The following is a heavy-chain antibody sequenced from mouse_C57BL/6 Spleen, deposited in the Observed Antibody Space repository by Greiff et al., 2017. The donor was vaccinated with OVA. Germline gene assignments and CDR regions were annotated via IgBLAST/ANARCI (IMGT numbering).Heavy chain of an antibody. Sequence: VQLQQSGAELVRPGASVTLSCKASGYTFTDYEMHWVKQTPVHGLEWIGAIDPETGGTAYNQKFKGKAILTADKSSSTAYMELRSLTSEDSAVYYCTRSDLTYYFDYWGQGTTLTVSS. D-gene: IGHD4-1*01. CDR1: GYTFTDYE. V-gene: IGHV1-15*01. CDR3: TRSDLTYYFDY. J-gene: IGHJ2*01. CDR2: IDPETGGT.